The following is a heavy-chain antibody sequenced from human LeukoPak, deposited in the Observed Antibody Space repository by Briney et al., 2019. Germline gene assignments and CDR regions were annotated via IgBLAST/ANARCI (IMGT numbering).Heavy chain of an antibody. V-gene: IGHV4-59*01. D-gene: IGHD6-13*01. Sequence: SETLSLTCTVSGGAISNYYWGWIQQPPGKGLEWIGYIYYSGNTNYNPSLRSRVTISVDTSKNQFSLSLSSVTAADTAVYYCARQMGGSWTIDYWGQGTLVTVSS. CDR3: ARQMGGSWTIDY. CDR1: GGAISNYY. J-gene: IGHJ4*02. CDR2: IYYSGNT.